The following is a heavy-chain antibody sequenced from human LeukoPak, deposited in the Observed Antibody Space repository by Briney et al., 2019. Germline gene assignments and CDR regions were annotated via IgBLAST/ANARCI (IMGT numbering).Heavy chain of an antibody. CDR3: ARGASTARGPFDI. V-gene: IGHV3-30*03. Sequence: PGGSLRLSCAASGFTFSSYGMHWVRQAPGKGLEWVAVISYDGSNKYYADSVKGRFTISRDNAKNSLYLQMNSLRAEDTAVYYCARGASTARGPFDIWGQGTMVTVSS. CDR2: ISYDGSNK. J-gene: IGHJ3*02. CDR1: GFTFSSYG. D-gene: IGHD6-6*01.